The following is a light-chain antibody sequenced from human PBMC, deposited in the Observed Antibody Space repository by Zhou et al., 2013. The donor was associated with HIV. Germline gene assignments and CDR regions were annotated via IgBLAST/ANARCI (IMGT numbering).Light chain of an antibody. CDR2: DNN. J-gene: IGLJ2*01. CDR1: RSNIGYNS. V-gene: IGLV1-51*01. CDR3: GTWDSSLSNDV. Sequence: QSVLTQPPSVSAAPGQKVTISCSGSRSNIGYNSVSWYQQLPGTAPKVVIFDNNKRPSGIPDRFSGSKSGTSATLGITGLQTGDEADYYCGTWDSSLSNDVFGGGTKLTVL.